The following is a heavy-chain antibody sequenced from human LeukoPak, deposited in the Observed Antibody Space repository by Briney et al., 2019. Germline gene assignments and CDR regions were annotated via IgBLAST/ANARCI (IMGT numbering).Heavy chain of an antibody. D-gene: IGHD6-13*01. CDR3: ALRRTLWQQLLDY. V-gene: IGHV3-15*01. CDR1: GLTFSNAW. CDR2: IKRKSDGGTT. J-gene: IGHJ4*02. Sequence: GGSLRLSCAASGLTFSNAWMSWVRQAPGKGLEWVGRIKRKSDGGTTDYAAPVKGRFTISRDDSKNTLYLQMNSLKSEDTAVYYCALRRTLWQQLLDYWGQGTLVTVSS.